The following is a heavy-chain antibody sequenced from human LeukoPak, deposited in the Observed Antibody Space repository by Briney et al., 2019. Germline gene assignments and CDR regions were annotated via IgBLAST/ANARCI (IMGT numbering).Heavy chain of an antibody. CDR3: ASSGYYYYGMDV. Sequence: SETLSLTCTVSGGSISSYYWSWIRQPPGKGLEWIGYIYYSGSTNYNPSLKSRVTISVDTSKNQFSLKLSSVTAADTAVYYCASSGYYYYGMDVWGQGTTVTVSS. CDR2: IYYSGST. J-gene: IGHJ6*02. CDR1: GGSISSYY. V-gene: IGHV4-59*12.